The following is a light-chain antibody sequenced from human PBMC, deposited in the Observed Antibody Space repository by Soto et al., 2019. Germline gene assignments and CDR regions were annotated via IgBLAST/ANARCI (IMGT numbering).Light chain of an antibody. CDR3: QRYGTSLPLT. Sequence: EIVLTQSPGTLSLSPGDRATLSCRASQSVSSNYFAWYQQKPGQAPRLLIFGASSRTTGIPERFSGSGSGTDFTLTISRLEPEDFAVYYCQRYGTSLPLTFGGGTKVEIK. CDR1: QSVSSNY. CDR2: GAS. J-gene: IGKJ4*01. V-gene: IGKV3-20*01.